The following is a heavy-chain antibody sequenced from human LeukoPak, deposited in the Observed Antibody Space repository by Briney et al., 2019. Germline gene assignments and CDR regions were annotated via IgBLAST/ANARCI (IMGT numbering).Heavy chain of an antibody. CDR1: GYTFTSYD. V-gene: IGHV1-8*03. Sequence: GASVKVSCKASGYTFTSYDINWVLQATGQGLEWMGWMNPNSGNTGYAQKFQGRVTITRNTSISTAYMELSSLRSEDTAVYYCARAEDVGAADYWGQGTLVTVSS. CDR2: MNPNSGNT. D-gene: IGHD1-26*01. CDR3: ARAEDVGAADY. J-gene: IGHJ4*02.